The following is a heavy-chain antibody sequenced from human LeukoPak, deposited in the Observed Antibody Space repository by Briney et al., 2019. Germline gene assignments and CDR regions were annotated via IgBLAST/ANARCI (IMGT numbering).Heavy chain of an antibody. CDR1: GGSISSYY. D-gene: IGHD6-13*01. V-gene: IGHV4-59*01. CDR2: IYYSGST. CDR3: ARGGSWSGDY. J-gene: IGHJ4*02. Sequence: SETLSFTCTVSGGSISSYYWSWIRQPPGKGLEWIGYIYYSGSTNYNPSLKSRVTISVDTSKNQFSLKLSPVTAADTAVYYCARGGSWSGDYWGQGTLVTVSS.